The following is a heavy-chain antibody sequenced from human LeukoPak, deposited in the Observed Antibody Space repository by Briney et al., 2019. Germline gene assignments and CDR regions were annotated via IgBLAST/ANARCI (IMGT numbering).Heavy chain of an antibody. CDR3: ARVFSGYDSVLDY. D-gene: IGHD5-12*01. CDR2: IKQDGSEK. J-gene: IGHJ4*02. V-gene: IGHV3-7*04. Sequence: GESLRLSCAASGFTFSSYWMTWVRQAPGKGLEWVANIKQDGSEKYYVDSVKGRFTISRDNAKNSLYLQMNSLRAEDTAVYYCARVFSGYDSVLDYWGQGTLVTVSS. CDR1: GFTFSSYW.